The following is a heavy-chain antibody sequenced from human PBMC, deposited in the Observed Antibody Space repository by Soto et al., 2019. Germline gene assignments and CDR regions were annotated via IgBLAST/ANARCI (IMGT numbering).Heavy chain of an antibody. CDR3: ARDRRDGYNYYWYFDL. Sequence: PGGSLRLSCAASGFTFSSYEMNWVRQAPGKGLEWVSYISSSGSTIYYADSVKGRFTISRDNAKNSLYLQMNSLRAEDTAVYYCARDRRDGYNYYWYFDLWGRGTLVTVSS. V-gene: IGHV3-48*03. CDR2: ISSSGSTI. D-gene: IGHD5-12*01. J-gene: IGHJ2*01. CDR1: GFTFSSYE.